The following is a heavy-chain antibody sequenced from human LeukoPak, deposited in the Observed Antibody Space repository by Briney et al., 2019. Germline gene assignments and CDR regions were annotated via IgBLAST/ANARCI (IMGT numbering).Heavy chain of an antibody. V-gene: IGHV4-39*07. CDR1: GGSISSSSYY. J-gene: IGHJ5*02. CDR2: IYYSGST. Sequence: SETLSLTCTVSGGSISSSSYYWGWIRQPPGKGLEWIGSIYYSGSTYYNPSLKSRVTILVDTSKNQFSLKLNSVTAADTAVYYCARRRVGAISSYNWFDPWGQGTLVTVSS. CDR3: ARRRVGAISSYNWFDP. D-gene: IGHD1-26*01.